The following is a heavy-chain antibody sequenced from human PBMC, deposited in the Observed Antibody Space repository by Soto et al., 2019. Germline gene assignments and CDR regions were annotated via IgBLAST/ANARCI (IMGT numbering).Heavy chain of an antibody. Sequence: EVQLLESGGGLVQAGGSLRLSCIASGFSFNPYAMDWVRQAPGKGLEWVSAISGSGANTWYADSVKGRFTISRDTSKNTLYLEMNNLRADDTAIYYCAKNTDYWYFDLWGRGTLVTVSS. J-gene: IGHJ2*01. CDR3: AKNTDYWYFDL. CDR1: GFSFNPYA. CDR2: ISGSGANT. D-gene: IGHD2-2*02. V-gene: IGHV3-23*01.